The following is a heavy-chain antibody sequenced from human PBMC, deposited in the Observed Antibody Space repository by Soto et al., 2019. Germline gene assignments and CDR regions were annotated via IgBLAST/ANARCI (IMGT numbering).Heavy chain of an antibody. Sequence: QITLKESGPTLVKPTQTLTLTCDFSGFSLSASGVGVGWIRQPPGKALEWLALIYWDDDKRYSPSLKSRLAITKDPSKHQVVLTMTTMDPVDTATYYCAHHDVGDTVDFWGQGTLVTVSS. CDR3: AHHDVGDTVDF. D-gene: IGHD2-21*02. CDR1: GFSLSASGVG. CDR2: IYWDDDK. J-gene: IGHJ4*02. V-gene: IGHV2-5*02.